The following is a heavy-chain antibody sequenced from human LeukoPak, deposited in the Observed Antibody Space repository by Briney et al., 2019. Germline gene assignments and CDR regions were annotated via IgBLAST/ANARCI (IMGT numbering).Heavy chain of an antibody. V-gene: IGHV3-30*04. CDR2: ISFDGINK. Sequence: PGGSLRLSCAASGFTFSKYAMHWVRQAPGKGLEWVAVISFDGINKYYADSVKGRFTISRDNSESTLWLQGNSLRADDTAVYYCVKGLKISGWYYFEIWGQGTLVTVSS. J-gene: IGHJ4*02. D-gene: IGHD6-19*01. CDR1: GFTFSKYA. CDR3: VKGLKISGWYYFEI.